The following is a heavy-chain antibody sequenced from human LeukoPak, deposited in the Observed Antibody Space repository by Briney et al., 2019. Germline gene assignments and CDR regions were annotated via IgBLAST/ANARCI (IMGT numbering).Heavy chain of an antibody. D-gene: IGHD3/OR15-3a*01. Sequence: PSETLSLTCTVSGGSISNYYWSWIRQPPGEGLEWIGYVHYKGSTNYSPSLKSRVTISVDTSKNQFSLRLSSVTAADTAVYYCARGPWTFDYWGQGTLVTVPS. V-gene: IGHV4-59*01. CDR3: ARGPWTFDY. CDR1: GGSISNYY. CDR2: VHYKGST. J-gene: IGHJ4*02.